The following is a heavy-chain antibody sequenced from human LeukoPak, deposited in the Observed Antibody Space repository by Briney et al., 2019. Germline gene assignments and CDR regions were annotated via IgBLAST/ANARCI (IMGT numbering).Heavy chain of an antibody. J-gene: IGHJ4*02. CDR1: RFTFSRFV. CDR3: GRVAASVTYFDY. Sequence: GRSLRVSCAASRFTFSRFVIHWVRQAPGKGLECVAVISLDGGHIYYSDSLKGRFTISRDNSKNTLYLQMNSLRPEDTAVYYCGRVAASVTYFDYWGQGTLVTVSS. D-gene: IGHD2-21*02. CDR2: ISLDGGHI. V-gene: IGHV3-30-3*01.